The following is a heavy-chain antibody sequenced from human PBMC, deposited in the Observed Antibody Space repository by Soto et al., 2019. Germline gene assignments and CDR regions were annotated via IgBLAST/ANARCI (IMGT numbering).Heavy chain of an antibody. V-gene: IGHV3-15*01. CDR1: GFTFSNAW. CDR2: IKSKTDGGTT. Sequence: GGSLRLSCAASGFTFSNAWMSWVRQAPGKGLEWVGRIKSKTDGGTTDYAAPVKGRFTISRDDSKNKLYLQMNSLKTEDTAVYYCTTDPLDIVATIISAMTGGDYRWGFWGQGTLVTVSS. J-gene: IGHJ4*02. CDR3: TTDPLDIVATIISAMTGGDYRWGF. D-gene: IGHD5-12*01.